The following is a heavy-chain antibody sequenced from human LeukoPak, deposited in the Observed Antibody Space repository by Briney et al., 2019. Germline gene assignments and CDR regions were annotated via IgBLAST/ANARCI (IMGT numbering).Heavy chain of an antibody. CDR1: GFTFSDHY. CDR2: IKSKTDGGTT. Sequence: PGGSLRLSCAASGFTFSDHYLDWVRQAPGKGLEWVGRIKSKTDGGTTDYAAPVKGRFTISRDDSKNTLYLQMNSLKTEDTAVYYCTTDVDYYDSSGYYLDYWGQGTLVTVSS. D-gene: IGHD3-22*01. CDR3: TTDVDYYDSSGYYLDY. J-gene: IGHJ4*02. V-gene: IGHV3-15*07.